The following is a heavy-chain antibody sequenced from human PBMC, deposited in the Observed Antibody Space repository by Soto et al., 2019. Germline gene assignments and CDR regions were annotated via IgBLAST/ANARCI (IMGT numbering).Heavy chain of an antibody. V-gene: IGHV4-39*01. CDR2: IYYSGST. D-gene: IGHD3-22*01. CDR1: GGSISSSSYY. CDR3: ASTIDSSGYRHYYYYGMDV. Sequence: SETLSLTCTVSGGSISSSSYYWGWIRQPPGKGLEWIGSIYYSGSTYYNPSLKSRVTISVDTSKNQFSLKLSSVTAADTAVYYCASTIDSSGYRHYYYYGMDVWGQGTTVTVSS. J-gene: IGHJ6*02.